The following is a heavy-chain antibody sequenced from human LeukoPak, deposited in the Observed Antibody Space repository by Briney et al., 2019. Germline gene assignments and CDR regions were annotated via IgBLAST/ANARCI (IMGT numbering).Heavy chain of an antibody. CDR1: GFTFSSYG. J-gene: IGHJ4*02. CDR2: ISYDGSNK. V-gene: IGHV3-30*18. Sequence: GGSLRLSCAASGFTFSSYGMHWVRQAPGKGLEWVAVISYDGSNKYYADSVKGRFTISRENSKNTLYLQMNSLRAEDTAVYYCAKGPAITMVRGVFFDYWGQGTLVTVSS. CDR3: AKGPAITMVRGVFFDY. D-gene: IGHD3-10*01.